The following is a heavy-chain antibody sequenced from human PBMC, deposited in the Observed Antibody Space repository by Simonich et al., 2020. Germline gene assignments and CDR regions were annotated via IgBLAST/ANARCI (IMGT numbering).Heavy chain of an antibody. CDR1: GFTFSSYW. CDR2: IDSEGSIT. J-gene: IGHJ3*02. CDR3: ARDYSNYDAFDI. D-gene: IGHD4-4*01. Sequence: EVQMVVSGGGLVQPGGSLRLSCAASGFTFSSYWMHWVRQAPGKGLRWVYSIDSEGSITSYAGSVKGRFTISRDNAKNTLYLQMNSLRAEDTAVYYCARDYSNYDAFDIWGQGTMVTVSS. V-gene: IGHV3-74*01.